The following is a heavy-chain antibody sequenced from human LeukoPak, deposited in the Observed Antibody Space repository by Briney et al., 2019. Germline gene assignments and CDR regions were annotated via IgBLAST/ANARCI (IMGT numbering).Heavy chain of an antibody. D-gene: IGHD5/OR15-5a*01. J-gene: IGHJ4*02. CDR2: ISYDGSNK. V-gene: IGHV3-30-3*01. Sequence: VGSLRLSCAASGFTFSSYAMHWVRQAPGKGLEWVAVISYDGSNKYYADSVKGRFTISRDNSKNTLYLQMNSLRAEDTAVYYCARVSVGGFDYWGQGTLVTVSS. CDR1: GFTFSSYA. CDR3: ARVSVGGFDY.